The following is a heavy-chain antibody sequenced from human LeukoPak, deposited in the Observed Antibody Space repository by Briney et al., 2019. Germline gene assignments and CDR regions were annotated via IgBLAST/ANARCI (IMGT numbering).Heavy chain of an antibody. CDR1: GFTFSSYE. Sequence: GGSLRLSCAASGFTFSSYEMNWVRQAPGKGLEWVSSTTSSSSYIYYADSVKGRFTISRDNAKNSLYLQMNSLTAEDMAVYYCARDPYSGSYCAVVYYYYMDVWGKGTTVTVSS. CDR3: ARDPYSGSYCAVVYYYYMDV. CDR2: TTSSSSYI. V-gene: IGHV3-21*06. J-gene: IGHJ6*03. D-gene: IGHD1-26*01.